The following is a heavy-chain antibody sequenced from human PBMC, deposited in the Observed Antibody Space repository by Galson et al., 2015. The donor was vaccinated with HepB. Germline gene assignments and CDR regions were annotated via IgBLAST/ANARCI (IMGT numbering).Heavy chain of an antibody. CDR2: ISPHNRHT. Sequence: SVKASCKASGYTFSSYSITWVRQAPGQGLEWVGWISPHNRHTNYEQNFQGRVTMTTDTSTSTAYMELRSLRSDDTAVYYCARGALVVAVGATQNNWFDPWGRGTLVTVSS. V-gene: IGHV1-18*01. D-gene: IGHD2-15*01. J-gene: IGHJ5*02. CDR3: ARGALVVAVGATQNNWFDP. CDR1: GYTFSSYS.